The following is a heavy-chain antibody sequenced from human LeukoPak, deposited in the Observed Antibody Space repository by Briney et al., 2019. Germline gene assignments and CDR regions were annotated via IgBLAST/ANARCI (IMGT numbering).Heavy chain of an antibody. J-gene: IGHJ4*02. CDR1: GFTISSYG. D-gene: IGHD3-16*01. V-gene: IGHV3-30*18. CDR3: AKDGGAYGFDY. Sequence: PGGSLRLSCAASGFTISSYGMHWVRQAPGKGLEWVAVISYDGSNKYYADSVKGRFTISRDNSKNTLYLQMNSLRAEDTAVYYCAKDGGAYGFDYWGQGTLVTVSS. CDR2: ISYDGSNK.